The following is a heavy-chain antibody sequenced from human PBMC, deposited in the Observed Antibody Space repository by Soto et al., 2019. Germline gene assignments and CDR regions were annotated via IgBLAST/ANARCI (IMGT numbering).Heavy chain of an antibody. Sequence: SETLSLTCTVSGGSISSSSYYWGWIRQPPGKGLEWIGSIYYSGSTYYNPSLKSGVTISVDTSKNQFSLKLSSVTAADTAVYYCARHRAYDSSGYLGYYYGMDVWGQGTTVTVSS. CDR2: IYYSGST. D-gene: IGHD3-22*01. CDR1: GGSISSSSYY. CDR3: ARHRAYDSSGYLGYYYGMDV. J-gene: IGHJ6*02. V-gene: IGHV4-39*01.